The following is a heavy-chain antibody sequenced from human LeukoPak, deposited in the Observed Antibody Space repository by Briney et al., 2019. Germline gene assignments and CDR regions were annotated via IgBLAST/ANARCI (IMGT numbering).Heavy chain of an antibody. CDR2: ITDSGGST. J-gene: IGHJ4*02. CDR3: ARDAMSRTADY. D-gene: IGHD2-2*01. V-gene: IGHV3-23*01. CDR1: GFTFGTFA. Sequence: GGSLRLSCAASGFTFGTFAMTWVRQTPGKGLEWVSAITDSGGSTNSAGSVSGRFTISRDNSKNTLYLQMDSLRAEDTAVYYCARDAMSRTADYWGQGTLVTVSS.